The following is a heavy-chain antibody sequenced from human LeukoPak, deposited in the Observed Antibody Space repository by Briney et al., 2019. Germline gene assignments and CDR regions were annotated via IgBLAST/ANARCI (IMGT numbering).Heavy chain of an antibody. D-gene: IGHD6-19*01. CDR1: GGSISSYY. V-gene: IGHV4-59*12. CDR3: ARGPGYSSGWYPY. Sequence: SETLSLTCTVSGGSISSYYWSWIRQPPGKGLEWIGYIYYSGSTNYNPSLKSRVTISVDTSKNQFSLKLSSVTAADTAVYYCARGPGYSSGWYPYWGQGTLVTVSS. CDR2: IYYSGST. J-gene: IGHJ4*02.